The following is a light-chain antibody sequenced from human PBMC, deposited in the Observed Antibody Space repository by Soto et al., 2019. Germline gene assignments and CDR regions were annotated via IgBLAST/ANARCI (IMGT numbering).Light chain of an antibody. Sequence: EIVMTQSPATLSVSPGERATLSCRASQSVSSNLAWYQQKPGQAPRLLIYDASTRATGVPARFSGSGSGAEFTLTISSRQSEDFAVYYCQQFNNWPLTFGGGTKVEIQ. CDR2: DAS. J-gene: IGKJ4*01. V-gene: IGKV3-15*01. CDR1: QSVSSN. CDR3: QQFNNWPLT.